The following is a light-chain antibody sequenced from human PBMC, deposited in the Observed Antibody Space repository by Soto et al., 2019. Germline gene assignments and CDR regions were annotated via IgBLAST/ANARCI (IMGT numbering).Light chain of an antibody. V-gene: IGKV3-11*01. Sequence: EIVLTQSPATLSLSPGEKATLSCRARQSVSSYLAWYQQKTGQAPRLLIYDASNKATGITARFSGSGSGTEFTVIIRCLEAQEFAVYYRHQRSDWTAVTVGGGTKVEI. CDR3: HQRSDWTAVT. J-gene: IGKJ4*02. CDR1: QSVSSY. CDR2: DAS.